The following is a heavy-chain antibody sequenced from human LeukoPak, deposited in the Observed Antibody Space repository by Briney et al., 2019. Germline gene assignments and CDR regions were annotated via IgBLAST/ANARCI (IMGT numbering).Heavy chain of an antibody. CDR3: AKSLYGSGSYYNWFDP. J-gene: IGHJ5*02. D-gene: IGHD3-10*01. V-gene: IGHV3-30*18. CDR1: GFTFSSYG. CDR2: ISYDGSNK. Sequence: PGGSLRLSCAASGFTFSSYGMHWVRQAPGKGLEWVAVISYDGSNKYYADSVKGRFTISRANSKNTLYLQMNSLRAEDTAVYYCAKSLYGSGSYYNWFDPWGQGTLVTVSS.